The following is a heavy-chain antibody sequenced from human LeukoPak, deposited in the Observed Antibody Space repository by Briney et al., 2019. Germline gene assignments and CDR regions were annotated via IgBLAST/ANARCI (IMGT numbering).Heavy chain of an antibody. V-gene: IGHV1-18*01. CDR1: GYTFTSYG. CDR2: ISAYNGNT. CDR3: AREYGYGSGSYIPYYYYGMGV. J-gene: IGHJ6*02. Sequence: GASVKVSCKASGYTFTSYGISWVRQAPGQGLERMGWISAYNGNTNYAQKLQGRVTMTTDTSTSTAYMELRSLRSDDTAVYYCAREYGYGSGSYIPYYYYGMGVWGQGTTVTVSS. D-gene: IGHD3-10*01.